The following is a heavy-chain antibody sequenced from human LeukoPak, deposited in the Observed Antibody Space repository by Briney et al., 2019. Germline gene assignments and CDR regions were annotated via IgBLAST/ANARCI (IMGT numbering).Heavy chain of an antibody. J-gene: IGHJ4*02. V-gene: IGHV3-23*01. D-gene: IGHD2-15*01. CDR3: AKDQQEYCSGGSCYSSLFDY. CDR2: ISGSGDTT. Sequence: GGSLRLSCEASGFTFSTYGMNWVRQAPGKGLEWVSAISGSGDTTYYADSVKGRFTISRDNSKNTLYLQMNSLRAEDTAVYYCAKDQQEYCSGGSCYSSLFDYWGQGTLVTVSS. CDR1: GFTFSTYG.